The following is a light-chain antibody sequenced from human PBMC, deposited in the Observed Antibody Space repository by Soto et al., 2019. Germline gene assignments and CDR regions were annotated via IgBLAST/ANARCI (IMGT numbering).Light chain of an antibody. CDR1: QNIQNY. CDR3: QQSLLIPPT. CDR2: AAS. V-gene: IGKV1-39*01. Sequence: DIQMTQSPSSLSASIGERVTITCRPSQNIQNYLNWYQQKPGTPPRLLIYAASTLQSGVPSRFSGSASGTNFSLTINNLQPEDFATYYCQQSLLIPPTFDAGTKVDIK. J-gene: IGKJ4*01.